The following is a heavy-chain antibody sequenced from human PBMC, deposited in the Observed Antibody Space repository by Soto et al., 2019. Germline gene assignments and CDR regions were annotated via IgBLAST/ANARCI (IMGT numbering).Heavy chain of an antibody. D-gene: IGHD3-10*01. V-gene: IGHV1-69*12. J-gene: IGHJ6*02. Sequence: QVQLVQSGAEVKKPGSSVKVSCKASGGTFSSYAINWVRQAPGQGLEWMGGIIPIFGTADYAQKFQGRVTITADESMSTAYMELSSLRSEDTAVYYCASNGFGETYYYGMDVWGQGTTVTVSS. CDR2: IIPIFGTA. CDR1: GGTFSSYA. CDR3: ASNGFGETYYYGMDV.